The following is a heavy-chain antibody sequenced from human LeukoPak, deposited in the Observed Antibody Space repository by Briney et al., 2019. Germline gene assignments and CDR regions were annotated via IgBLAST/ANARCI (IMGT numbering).Heavy chain of an antibody. V-gene: IGHV3-9*03. Sequence: GRSLRLSCAASGFTFDDYATHWVRQAPGKGLEWVSGISWKSGSIGYADSLKGRFTISRDNAKNSLYLQMNSLRAEDMALYYCAKDSGYSGYDYDAFDIWGQGTMVTVSS. CDR1: GFTFDDYA. J-gene: IGHJ3*02. CDR3: AKDSGYSGYDYDAFDI. CDR2: ISWKSGSI. D-gene: IGHD5-12*01.